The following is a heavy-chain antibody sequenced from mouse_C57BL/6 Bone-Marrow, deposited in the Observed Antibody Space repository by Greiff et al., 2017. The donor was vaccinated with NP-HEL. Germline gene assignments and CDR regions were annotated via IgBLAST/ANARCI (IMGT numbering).Heavy chain of an antibody. CDR3: ARLIPLYCFDY. CDR2: IHPNSGST. V-gene: IGHV1-64*01. Sequence: QVQLQQPGAELVKPGASVKLSCKASGYTFTSSWMHWVKQRPGQGLEWIGMIHPNSGSTNYNEKFKSKATLTVDKSSSTAYMQLSSLTSEDSAVYYCARLIPLYCFDYWGEGTTLTVSS. D-gene: IGHD2-4*01. J-gene: IGHJ2*01. CDR1: GYTFTSSW.